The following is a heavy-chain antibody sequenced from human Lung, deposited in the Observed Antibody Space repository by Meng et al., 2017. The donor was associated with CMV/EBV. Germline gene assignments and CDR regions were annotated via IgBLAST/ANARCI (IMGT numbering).Heavy chain of an antibody. CDR1: GFTFSSYW. V-gene: IGHV3-7*01. D-gene: IGHD3-10*01. CDR3: ARDLLLWFGELFPLDY. J-gene: IGHJ4*02. CDR2: IKQDGSEK. Sequence: SXAASGFTFSSYWMSWVRQAPGKGLEWVANIKQDGSEKYYVDSVKGRFTISRDNAKNSLYLQMNSLRAEDTAVYYCARDLLLWFGELFPLDYWGQGTLVTVSS.